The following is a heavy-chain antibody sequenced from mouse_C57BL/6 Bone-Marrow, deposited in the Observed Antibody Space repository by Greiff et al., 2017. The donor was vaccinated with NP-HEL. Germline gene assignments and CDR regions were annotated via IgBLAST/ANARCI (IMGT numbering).Heavy chain of an antibody. CDR3: ARHICGSSPWYFDV. CDR2: IYPGDGDT. J-gene: IGHJ1*03. CDR1: GYAFSSYW. D-gene: IGHD1-1*01. Sequence: QVTLKESGAELVKPGASVKISCKASGYAFSSYWMNWVKQRPGKGLEWIGQIYPGDGDTNYNGKFKGKATLTADKSSSTAYMQLSSLTSEDSAVYFCARHICGSSPWYFDVWGTGTTVTVSS. V-gene: IGHV1-80*01.